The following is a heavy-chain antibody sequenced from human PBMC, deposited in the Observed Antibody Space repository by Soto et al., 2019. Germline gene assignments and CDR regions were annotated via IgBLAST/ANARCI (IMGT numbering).Heavy chain of an antibody. Sequence: ASAKVSCKASGYTFTGYYMHWGRQAPGQGLEWMGWINPKSGGTNYAQKFEDWVTMTRDTSISTAYMELSRLRSDDTAVYYCARAAAGDAFDIWGQGTMVTVS. D-gene: IGHD6-13*01. CDR3: ARAAAGDAFDI. CDR2: INPKSGGT. V-gene: IGHV1-2*04. J-gene: IGHJ3*02. CDR1: GYTFTGYY.